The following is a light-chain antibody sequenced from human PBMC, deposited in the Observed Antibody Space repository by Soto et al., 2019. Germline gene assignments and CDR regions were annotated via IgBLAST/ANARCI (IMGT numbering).Light chain of an antibody. V-gene: IGLV2-23*01. CDR1: TTDVGSNNF. J-gene: IGLJ1*01. Sequence: QSALPQPASVSGFLEPWMTLSCTGTTTDVGSNNFASWYQQHPAKAPKLIIYEGSKRPSGVSNRFSGSKSANTASLTISGLLPEDESDYYCCSYADTNTYVFGTGTKLTVL. CDR3: CSYADTNTYV. CDR2: EGS.